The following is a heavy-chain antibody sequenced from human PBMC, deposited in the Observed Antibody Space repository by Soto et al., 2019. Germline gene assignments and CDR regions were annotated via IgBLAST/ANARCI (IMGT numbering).Heavy chain of an antibody. J-gene: IGHJ3*02. CDR2: ISHGGSNI. V-gene: IGHV3-21*01. CDR1: GFSFGDYS. Sequence: AQLVESGGSLVKPGGSLRISGAASGFSFGDYSMNWVRQAPGRGLEWVSPISHGGSNIFNAESVKGRFTISRDNSRDSLYLQMNSLRVDDTAIYYCASPRDYCVTTSNCFIAFDIWGQGTRVTVSS. CDR3: ASPRDYCVTTSNCFIAFDI. D-gene: IGHD4-17*01.